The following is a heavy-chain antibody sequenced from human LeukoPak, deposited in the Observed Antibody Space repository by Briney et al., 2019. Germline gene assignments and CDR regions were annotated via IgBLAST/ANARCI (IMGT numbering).Heavy chain of an antibody. CDR1: GGSFSGYY. CDR3: ARVFKTRRHYYDSSGYYQPAEYFQH. V-gene: IGHV4-34*01. D-gene: IGHD3-22*01. J-gene: IGHJ1*01. Sequence: SETLSLTCAVYGGSFSGYYWSWIRQPPGKGLEWIGEINHSGSTNYNPSLKSRVTISVDTSKNQFSLKLSSVTAADTAVYYCARVFKTRRHYYDSSGYYQPAEYFQHWGQGTLVTVSS. CDR2: INHSGST.